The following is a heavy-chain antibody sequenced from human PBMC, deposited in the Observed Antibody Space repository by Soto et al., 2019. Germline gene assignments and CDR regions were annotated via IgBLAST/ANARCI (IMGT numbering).Heavy chain of an antibody. CDR3: ARDSQYSTSWQRFDS. V-gene: IGHV1-18*01. CDR2: VNTYNGNP. Sequence: QVQLVQSGGELKKPGASVNFSCKASGYTFTKYAISWVRQAPGRGLEWMGWVNTYNGNPNYAQIFQGRVTMTTDTATGTAYMELRSLKSDDSAIYYCARDSQYSTSWQRFDSWGQGTLVTVSS. D-gene: IGHD6-13*01. J-gene: IGHJ4*02. CDR1: GYTFTKYA.